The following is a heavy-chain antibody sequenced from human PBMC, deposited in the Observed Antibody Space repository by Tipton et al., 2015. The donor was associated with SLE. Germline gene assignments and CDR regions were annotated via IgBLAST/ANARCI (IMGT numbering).Heavy chain of an antibody. CDR3: ARDISGYSSSWFYYYSAMDV. J-gene: IGHJ6*02. Sequence: TLSLTCSVSGASISSHYWTWIRQPPGKGLEWIGEINHSGSTNYNPSLKSRVTISLDTSKNQFSLKLTSVTTADTAVYHCARDISGYSSSWFYYYSAMDVWGQGTTVTVSS. CDR1: GASISSHY. CDR2: INHSGST. V-gene: IGHV4-34*01. D-gene: IGHD6-13*01.